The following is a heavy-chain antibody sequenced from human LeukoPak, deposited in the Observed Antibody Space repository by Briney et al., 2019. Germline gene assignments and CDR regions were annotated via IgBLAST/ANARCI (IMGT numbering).Heavy chain of an antibody. CDR3: ANQYYYGSGSYFYYFDY. Sequence: GGSLRLSCAASGFTFSSYAMSWVRQAPGKGLEWVSSISNSGGSAYYADSVKGRFTISRDNSKNMLYLQMNSLRAEDTAVYYCANQYYYGSGSYFYYFDYWGQGTLVTVSS. V-gene: IGHV3-23*01. D-gene: IGHD3-10*01. CDR2: ISNSGGSA. J-gene: IGHJ4*02. CDR1: GFTFSSYA.